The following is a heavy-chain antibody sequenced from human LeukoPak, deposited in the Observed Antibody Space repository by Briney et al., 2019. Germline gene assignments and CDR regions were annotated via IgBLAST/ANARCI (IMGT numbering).Heavy chain of an antibody. J-gene: IGHJ6*03. CDR2: ISGTGGNT. D-gene: IGHD7-27*01. Sequence: GGSLRLSCEVSGFTFNNYAMSWVRQAPGKGLEWVSAISGTGGNTFYADSVKGRFTISRDNSKNTLYLQMNSLRAEDTAIYYCAKNIRQLGNYYYYKDVWGKGTTVTVSS. CDR1: GFTFNNYA. V-gene: IGHV3-23*01. CDR3: AKNIRQLGNYYYYKDV.